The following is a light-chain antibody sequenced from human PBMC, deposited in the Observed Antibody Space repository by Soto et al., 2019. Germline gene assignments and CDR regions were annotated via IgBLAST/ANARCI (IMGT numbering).Light chain of an antibody. J-gene: IGLJ2*01. CDR2: DVS. CDR3: CSYAGSYTVL. CDR1: SSDVGGYNY. V-gene: IGLV2-11*01. Sequence: QSVPTQPRSVSGSPGQSVTISCTGSSSDVGGYNYVSWYQQHPGKAPKLMIYDVSKRPSGVPDRFSGSKSGNTASLTISGLQADDEADYYCCSYAGSYTVLFGGGTKLTVL.